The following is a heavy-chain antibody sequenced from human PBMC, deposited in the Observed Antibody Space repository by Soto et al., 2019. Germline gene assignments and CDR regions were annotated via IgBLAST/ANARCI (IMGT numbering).Heavy chain of an antibody. Sequence: EVQLLESGGGLVQPGGSLRLSCAASGVTFSNFAMFWFRQSPGKRLEWVSYISRTAGAAHYADSVNGRFTISRDNSKNTLVLQMDSLRAEDTAVSYCAKAYDYIGGSYPRALDYWGQGTLVTVSS. J-gene: IGHJ4*02. D-gene: IGHD3-16*02. CDR1: GVTFSNFA. V-gene: IGHV3-23*01. CDR3: AKAYDYIGGSYPRALDY. CDR2: ISRTAGAA.